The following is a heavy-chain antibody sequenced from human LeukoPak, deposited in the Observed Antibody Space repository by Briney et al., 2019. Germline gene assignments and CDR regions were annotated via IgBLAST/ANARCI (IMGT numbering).Heavy chain of an antibody. V-gene: IGHV3-53*01. J-gene: IGHJ6*02. Sequence: PGGSLRLSCAASGFTVSSNYMSWVRQAPGKGLEWVSVIYSGGSTYYADSVKGRFTISRDNSKNTLYLQMNSLRAEDTAVYYCARDPRAAAGTLGYYYGMDVWGQGTTVTVSS. D-gene: IGHD6-13*01. CDR2: IYSGGST. CDR1: GFTVSSNY. CDR3: ARDPRAAAGTLGYYYGMDV.